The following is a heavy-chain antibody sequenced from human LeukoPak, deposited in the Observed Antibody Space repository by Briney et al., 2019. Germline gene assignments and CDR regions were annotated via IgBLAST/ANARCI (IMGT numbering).Heavy chain of an antibody. CDR3: ARGGTVTTPLDY. D-gene: IGHD4-11*01. CDR2: IKQDGSEK. CDR1: GFTFSSCW. Sequence: GGSLRLSCAASGFTFSSCWMSWVRQAPGKGLEWVANIKQDGSEKYYVDSVKGRFTISRDNAKNSLYLQMNSLRAEDTAVYYCARGGTVTTPLDYWGQGTLVTVSS. V-gene: IGHV3-7*04. J-gene: IGHJ4*02.